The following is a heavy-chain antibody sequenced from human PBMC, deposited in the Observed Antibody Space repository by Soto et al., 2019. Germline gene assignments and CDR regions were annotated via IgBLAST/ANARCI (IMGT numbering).Heavy chain of an antibody. CDR3: ARATGLAAAGGYYYGMDV. CDR1: GGSISSSNW. D-gene: IGHD6-13*01. Sequence: QVQLQESGPGLVKPSGTLSLTCAVSGGSISSSNWWSWVRQPPGKGLEWIGEIYHSGSTNYNPSLKSRVTIAVDKSKNQFSLKLSSVTAADTAVYYCARATGLAAAGGYYYGMDVWGQGTTVTVSS. J-gene: IGHJ6*02. V-gene: IGHV4-4*02. CDR2: IYHSGST.